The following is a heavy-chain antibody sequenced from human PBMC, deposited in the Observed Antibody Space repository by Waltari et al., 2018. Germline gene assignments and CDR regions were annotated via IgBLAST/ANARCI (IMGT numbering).Heavy chain of an antibody. CDR3: ASYHYYDSSGYYRDY. Sequence: EVQLVQSGAEVKKPGESLKISCQGSGYSFTSYWIGWVRQMPGKGLEWMGIIYPGESDTRYSPSFQGQVTISADKSISTAYLQWSSLKASDTAMYYCASYHYYDSSGYYRDYWGQGTLVIVSS. J-gene: IGHJ4*02. CDR2: IYPGESDT. D-gene: IGHD3-22*01. V-gene: IGHV5-51*01. CDR1: GYSFTSYW.